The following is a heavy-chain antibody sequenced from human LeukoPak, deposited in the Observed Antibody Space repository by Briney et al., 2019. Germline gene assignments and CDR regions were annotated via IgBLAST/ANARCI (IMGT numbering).Heavy chain of an antibody. D-gene: IGHD5-12*01. J-gene: IGHJ5*02. CDR1: GGTFSSYA. V-gene: IGHV1-69*06. CDR2: IIPIFGTA. Sequence: GASVKVSCKASGGTFSSYAISWVPQAPGQGLEWMGGIIPIFGTANSAQKFQGRVTITADKSTSTAYMELSSLRSEDTAVYYCVAPSNWFDPWGQGTLVTVSS. CDR3: VAPSNWFDP.